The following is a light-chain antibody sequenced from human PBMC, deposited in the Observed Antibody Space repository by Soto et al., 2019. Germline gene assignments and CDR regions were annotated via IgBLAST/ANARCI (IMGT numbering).Light chain of an antibody. CDR2: KAS. Sequence: QMTQSPSSLSASVGYRVTIHCRPSQSISNWLAWYQQQPGKAPKLLIYKASSLETGVPSRFSDSGSGTEFTLTISSLQPDDFATYYCQQYKSYPLTFGQGTRLEIK. V-gene: IGKV1-5*03. CDR3: QQYKSYPLT. J-gene: IGKJ5*01. CDR1: QSISNW.